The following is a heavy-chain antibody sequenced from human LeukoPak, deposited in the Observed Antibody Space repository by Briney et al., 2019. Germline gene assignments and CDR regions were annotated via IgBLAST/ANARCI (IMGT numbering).Heavy chain of an antibody. CDR2: ISSSSSSTI. CDR1: GFTFSSYS. D-gene: IGHD1-7*01. CDR3: MAGTKRVDY. V-gene: IGHV3-48*02. Sequence: PGGSLRLSCAASGFTFSSYSMNWVRQAPGKGLEWVSYISSSSSSTIYYADSVKDRFTISRDNAKNSLYLQMNSLRDEDTAVYYCMAGTKRVDYWGQGTLVTVSS. J-gene: IGHJ4*02.